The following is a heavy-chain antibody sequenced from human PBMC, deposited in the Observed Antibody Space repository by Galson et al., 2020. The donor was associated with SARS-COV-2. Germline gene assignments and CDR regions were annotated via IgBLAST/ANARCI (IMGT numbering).Heavy chain of an antibody. V-gene: IGHV3-66*02. CDR1: GFTVSSNY. CDR2: IYSGGST. D-gene: IGHD3-10*01. Sequence: GGSLRLSCAASGFTVSSNYMSWVRQAPGKGLEWVSVIYSGGSTYYADSVKGRFTISRDNSKNTLYLQMNSLRAEDTAVYYCARDRYYLGWYYFYGMDVWGPGATVTVSS. CDR3: ARDRYYLGWYYFYGMDV. J-gene: IGHJ6*02.